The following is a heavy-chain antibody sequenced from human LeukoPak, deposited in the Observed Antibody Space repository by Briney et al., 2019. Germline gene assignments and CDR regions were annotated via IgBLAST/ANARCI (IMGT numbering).Heavy chain of an antibody. D-gene: IGHD6-19*01. CDR3: ARDSSGWYFDY. V-gene: IGHV3-74*01. Sequence: GGSLRLSCAASGFTFSSYWMHWVRQAPGKGLVWVSRINGDGSTTSYADSVKGRFTISRDNAKNTLYLQMNSLRAEDTAVYYCARDSSGWYFDYWGQGTLVTVSS. J-gene: IGHJ4*02. CDR1: GFTFSSYW. CDR2: INGDGSTT.